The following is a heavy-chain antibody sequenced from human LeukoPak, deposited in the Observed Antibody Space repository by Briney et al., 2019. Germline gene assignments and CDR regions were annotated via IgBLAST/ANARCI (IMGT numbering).Heavy chain of an antibody. CDR3: ANGYCSSTSCSSLGVW. J-gene: IGHJ4*02. CDR2: ISGSGGST. V-gene: IGHV3-23*01. Sequence: GGSMRLSCAASGFTFSSYAMSWVRQAPGKGLEWVSAISGSGGSTYYADSVKGRFTISRDNSKNTLYLQMNSLRAEDTAVYYCANGYCSSTSCSSLGVWWGQGTLVTVSS. CDR1: GFTFSSYA. D-gene: IGHD2-2*01.